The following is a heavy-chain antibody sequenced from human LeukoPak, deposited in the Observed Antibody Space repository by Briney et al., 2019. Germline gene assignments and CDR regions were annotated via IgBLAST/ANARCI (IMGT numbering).Heavy chain of an antibody. Sequence: SETLSLTCTVSGGSISSYYWSWIRQPPGKGLEWIGYIYYSGSTYYNPSLKSRVTISVDTSKNQFTLKLSSVTAADTAVYYCAWTEIWSGYSDYWGQGTLVTVSS. CDR1: GGSISSYY. CDR3: AWTEIWSGYSDY. J-gene: IGHJ4*02. V-gene: IGHV4-59*04. CDR2: IYYSGST. D-gene: IGHD3-3*01.